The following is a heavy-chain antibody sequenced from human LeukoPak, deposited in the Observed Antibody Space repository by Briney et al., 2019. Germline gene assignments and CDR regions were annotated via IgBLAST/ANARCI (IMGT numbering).Heavy chain of an antibody. CDR1: GFKFSSYS. CDR3: AKGTMFPYYFDY. J-gene: IGHJ4*02. Sequence: GGSLRLSCAASGFKFSSYSMKWVRQAPGEGLEWVSFISSSSSYIYYADSLKGRFTISRDNAKNSLYLQMNSLRAEDTAVYYCAKGTMFPYYFDYWGQGTLVTVSS. D-gene: IGHD3-10*02. CDR2: ISSSSSYI. V-gene: IGHV3-21*01.